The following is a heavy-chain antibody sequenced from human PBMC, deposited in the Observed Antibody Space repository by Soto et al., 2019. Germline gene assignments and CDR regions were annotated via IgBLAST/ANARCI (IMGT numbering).Heavy chain of an antibody. CDR1: GYSFSTYG. D-gene: IGHD1-1*01. J-gene: IGHJ4*02. CDR3: ARRAGTSHHFDH. V-gene: IGHV1-18*01. CDR2: ISAYTYNT. Sequence: QVQLVQSGAEVKKPGASVKVSCKASGYSFSTYGISWVRQAPGQGREWMGWISAYTYNTNYAQKFQGRVTMTTDSSTSPAYLDLRSLRSDDTAVYYCARRAGTSHHFDHWGQGTLVTVSS.